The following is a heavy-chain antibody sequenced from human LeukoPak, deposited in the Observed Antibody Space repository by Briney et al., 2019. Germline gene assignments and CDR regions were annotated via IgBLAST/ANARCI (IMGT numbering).Heavy chain of an antibody. D-gene: IGHD2-15*01. Sequence: ASVKVSCKPSVYTFTGYYMHWVRQAPGQGLKWMGWINPNSGGTNYAQKFQGRVTMTRDTSISTAYMELSRLRSDDTAVYYCARDLYCSGGSCSLIIDYWGQGTLVTVSS. CDR2: INPNSGGT. V-gene: IGHV1-2*02. CDR1: VYTFTGYY. J-gene: IGHJ4*02. CDR3: ARDLYCSGGSCSLIIDY.